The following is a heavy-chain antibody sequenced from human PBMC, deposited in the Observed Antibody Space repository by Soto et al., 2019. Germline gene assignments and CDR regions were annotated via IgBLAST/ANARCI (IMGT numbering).Heavy chain of an antibody. CDR2: ISGSGDRT. CDR1: GFTCSSYA. J-gene: IGHJ4*02. V-gene: IGHV3-23*01. D-gene: IGHD2-2*01. Sequence: GGSLRLSCAASGFTCSSYAMSWVRQAPGKGLEWVSDISGSGDRTNYADSVKGRFTISRDNSKNTVYLQMNSLRAEDTALYYCVKVPCSTRCYAPHFDYWGQGTLVTVS. CDR3: VKVPCSTRCYAPHFDY.